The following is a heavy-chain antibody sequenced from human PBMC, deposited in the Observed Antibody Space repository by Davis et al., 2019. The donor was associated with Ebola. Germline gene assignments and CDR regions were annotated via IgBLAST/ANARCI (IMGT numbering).Heavy chain of an antibody. V-gene: IGHV3-23*01. CDR3: AKDTYMGIVELGAFDI. CDR2: ISGSGGST. Sequence: GESLKISCEASGFTFSSSAMSWVRQSPGKGLEWVSAISGSGGSTYYADYVKGRFTISRDNSKNTLYLQMNSLRAEDTAVYYCAKDTYMGIVELGAFDIWGQGTMVTVSS. D-gene: IGHD1-1*01. J-gene: IGHJ3*02. CDR1: GFTFSSSA.